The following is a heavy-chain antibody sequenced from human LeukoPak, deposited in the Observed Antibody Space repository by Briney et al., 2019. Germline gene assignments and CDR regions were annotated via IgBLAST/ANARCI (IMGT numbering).Heavy chain of an antibody. CDR1: GFNFRDHW. Sequence: HPGGSLRLSCAVSGFNFRDHWMDWVRRAPGKGLEWVGHIKNDGSETYYLDSLKGRFSISRDNTNNALYLQMNSLRVEDTAVYYCVKNDGWFHLAQWGQGTLVTVSS. D-gene: IGHD6-19*01. CDR3: VKNDGWFHLAQ. J-gene: IGHJ4*02. V-gene: IGHV3-7*03. CDR2: IKNDGSET.